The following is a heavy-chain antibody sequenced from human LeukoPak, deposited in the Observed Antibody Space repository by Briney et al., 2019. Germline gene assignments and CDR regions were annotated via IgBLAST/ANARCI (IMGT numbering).Heavy chain of an antibody. J-gene: IGHJ4*02. CDR3: ARVGYCSGDRYYLHFDY. V-gene: IGHV1-2*02. CDR1: GYIFTHYY. CDR2: INPKTGDT. Sequence: GASVKVSCKASGYIFTHYYIHWMRQAPGQGLEWMGWINPKTGDTDYAKKFQGRVTMTRDTSISTVNMELNRLTSDDTALYYCARVGYCSGDRYYLHFDYWGQGTLVTVSS. D-gene: IGHD2-15*01.